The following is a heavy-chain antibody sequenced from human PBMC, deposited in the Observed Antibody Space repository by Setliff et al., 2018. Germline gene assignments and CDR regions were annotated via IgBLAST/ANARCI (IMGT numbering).Heavy chain of an antibody. J-gene: IGHJ4*02. CDR3: ARCSSWHGHYPHFNY. Sequence: GGSLRLSCAASGFTFSSYAMSWVRQAPGKGLEWLASINPHGSEKNYADSVKGRFTISRDNSKNTLYLQMNRLRAEDTAIYYCARCSSWHGHYPHFNYWGQGTLVTVSS. CDR2: INPHGSEK. V-gene: IGHV3-7*03. CDR1: GFTFSSYA. D-gene: IGHD6-13*01.